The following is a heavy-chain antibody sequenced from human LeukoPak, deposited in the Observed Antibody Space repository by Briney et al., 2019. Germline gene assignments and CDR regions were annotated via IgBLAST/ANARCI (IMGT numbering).Heavy chain of an antibody. D-gene: IGHD3-16*01. J-gene: IGHJ4*02. CDR2: INHSGST. V-gene: IGHV4-34*01. Sequence: SETLSLTCAVYGGSFSGYYWSWIRQPPGKGLEWIGEINHSGSTNYNPSLKSRVTISVDTSKNQFSLKLSSVTAADTAVYYCARDPTLGEPWGGNYFDYWGQGTLVTVSS. CDR3: ARDPTLGEPWGGNYFDY. CDR1: GGSFSGYY.